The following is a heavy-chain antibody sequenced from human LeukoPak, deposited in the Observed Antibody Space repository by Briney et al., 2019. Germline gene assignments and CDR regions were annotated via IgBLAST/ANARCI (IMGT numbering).Heavy chain of an antibody. V-gene: IGHV4-4*07. D-gene: IGHD6-19*01. Sequence: SGTLSLTRTVSVVSISGYNWSSIPQPAGKGVGRGGRIYTSGGAHYNPSLKSRVTMSVDTSKNQFSLRLSSVTAADTAVYYCAREGSGWYRSYFYYYMDVWGKGTTVTVSS. CDR3: AREGSGWYRSYFYYYMDV. J-gene: IGHJ6*03. CDR1: VVSISGYN. CDR2: IYTSGGA.